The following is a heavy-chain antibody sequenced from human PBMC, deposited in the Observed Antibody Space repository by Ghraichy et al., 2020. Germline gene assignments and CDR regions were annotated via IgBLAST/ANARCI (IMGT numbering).Heavy chain of an antibody. Sequence: GESLNTSCAASGFTFNIYWMSWLRQAPGKGLEWLANIREDGGAMQFSDSMKGRVTIFRDNAENSVYLQINSLRADDTAVYYCARDQYGGYFAYWGQGTLVTVSS. D-gene: IGHD3-16*01. CDR1: GFTFNIYW. CDR3: ARDQYGGYFAY. J-gene: IGHJ4*02. V-gene: IGHV3-7*03. CDR2: IREDGGAM.